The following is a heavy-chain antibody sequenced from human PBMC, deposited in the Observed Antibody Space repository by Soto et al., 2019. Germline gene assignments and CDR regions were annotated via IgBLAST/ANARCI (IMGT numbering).Heavy chain of an antibody. CDR2: INAGNGNT. CDR1: GYTFTSYA. CDR3: ARGVGVVPAAIVGWFDP. V-gene: IGHV1-3*01. Sequence: QVQLVQSGAEVKKPGASVKVSCKASGYTFTSYAMHWVRQAPGQRHEWMGWINAGNGNTKYSQQFQGRVTITRDTYASTSDMELSSLGSEDTAVYYCARGVGVVPAAIVGWFDPWGQGTLVTVSS. D-gene: IGHD2-2*01. J-gene: IGHJ5*02.